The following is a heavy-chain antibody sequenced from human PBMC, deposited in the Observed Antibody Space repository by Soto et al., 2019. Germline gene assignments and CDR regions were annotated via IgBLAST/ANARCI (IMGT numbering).Heavy chain of an antibody. V-gene: IGHV1-3*01. J-gene: IGHJ5*02. CDR3: ARDSXSNCSSTSCYRRGWFDP. Sequence: ASVKVSCKASGYTFTSYAMHWVRQAPGQRLEWMGWINAGNGNTKYSQKFQGRVTITRDTSASTAYMELSSLRSEDTAVYYCARDSXSNCSSTSCYRRGWFDPWGQGTLVTVSS. CDR1: GYTFTSYA. CDR2: INAGNGNT. D-gene: IGHD2-2*02.